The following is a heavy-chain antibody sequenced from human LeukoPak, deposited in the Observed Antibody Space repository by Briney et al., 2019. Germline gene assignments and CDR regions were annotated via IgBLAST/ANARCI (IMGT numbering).Heavy chain of an antibody. V-gene: IGHV4-34*01. D-gene: IGHD2-2*01. CDR1: GGSFSGYY. CDR2: INHSGST. Sequence: SETLSLTCAVYGGSFSGYYWSWIRQPPGKGLEWIGDINHSGSTNYNPSLKSRVTISVDTSKNQFSLKLSSVTAADTAVYYCARGPDIVVVPAAMPVGDYWGQGTLFTVSP. CDR3: ARGPDIVVVPAAMPVGDY. J-gene: IGHJ4*02.